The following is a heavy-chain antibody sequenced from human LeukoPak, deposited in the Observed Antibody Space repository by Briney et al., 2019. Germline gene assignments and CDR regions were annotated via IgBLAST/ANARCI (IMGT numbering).Heavy chain of an antibody. D-gene: IGHD5-12*01. Sequence: PSETLSLTCAVSGYSLSSGYYWGWIRQPPGRGLEWIGSIYHSGRTYYNPSLKSRVTISVDTSKNQFSLKLSSVTAADTAVYYCARVRHLFAGGRHSGYRGGFDYWGQGTLGTVSA. J-gene: IGHJ4*02. V-gene: IGHV4-38-2*01. CDR2: IYHSGRT. CDR1: GYSLSSGYY. CDR3: ARVRHLFAGGRHSGYRGGFDY.